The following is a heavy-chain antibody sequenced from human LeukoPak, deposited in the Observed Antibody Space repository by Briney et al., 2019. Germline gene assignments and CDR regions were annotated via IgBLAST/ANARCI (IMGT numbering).Heavy chain of an antibody. D-gene: IGHD3-22*01. J-gene: IGHJ4*02. V-gene: IGHV4-61*02. CDR1: GGSISSGSYY. CDR3: ARTPVIDY. Sequence: SQTLSLTCTVSGGSISSGSYYWSWIRQPAGKGLEWIGRIYTSGSTNYNPSLKSRVTISVDTSKNQFSLKLSSVTAADTAVYYCARTPVIDYWGQGTLVTVSS. CDR2: IYTSGST.